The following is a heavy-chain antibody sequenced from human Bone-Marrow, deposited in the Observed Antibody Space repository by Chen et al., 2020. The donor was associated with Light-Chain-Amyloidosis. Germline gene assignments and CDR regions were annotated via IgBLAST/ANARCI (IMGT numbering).Heavy chain of an antibody. J-gene: IGHJ4*02. Sequence: QLQLQESGPGLVKPSETLSLTCTVSGGSISSSSYYWGWIRQPPGKGLEWIGSIYYSGSTYYNPSLKSRVTISIDTSKNQFSLKLSSVTAADTAVYYCARPIYLTGNSGPFYWGQGTLVTVSS. CDR3: ARPIYLTGNSGPFY. V-gene: IGHV4-39*01. CDR2: IYYSGST. CDR1: GGSISSSSYY. D-gene: IGHD1-7*01.